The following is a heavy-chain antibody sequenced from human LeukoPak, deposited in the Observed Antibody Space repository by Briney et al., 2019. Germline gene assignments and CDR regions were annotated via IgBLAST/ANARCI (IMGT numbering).Heavy chain of an antibody. CDR3: ARAGRMGISPYYFDY. D-gene: IGHD3-10*01. V-gene: IGHV1-3*03. J-gene: IGHJ4*02. CDR1: GYTYTSYT. Sequence: ASVKVSCKASGYTYTSYTIHWVRQAPGQRLEWMGWINAGNGNTKYSQEFQDRVTITRDTSASTAYMELSSLGSEDTAVYYCARAGRMGISPYYFDYWGQGTLVTVSS. CDR2: INAGNGNT.